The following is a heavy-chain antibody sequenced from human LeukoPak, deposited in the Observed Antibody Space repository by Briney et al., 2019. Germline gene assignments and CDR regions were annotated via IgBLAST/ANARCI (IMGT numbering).Heavy chain of an antibody. CDR2: IYYSGST. Sequence: RPSETLSLTCTVSGGSISSYYWSWIRQPPGKGLEWIGYIYYSGSTNYNPSLKSRVTISVDTSKNQFSLKLSSVTAADTAVYYCARFIRRYYDSSGYPLYYFDYWGQGTLVTVSS. CDR1: GGSISSYY. D-gene: IGHD3-22*01. CDR3: ARFIRRYYDSSGYPLYYFDY. J-gene: IGHJ4*02. V-gene: IGHV4-59*01.